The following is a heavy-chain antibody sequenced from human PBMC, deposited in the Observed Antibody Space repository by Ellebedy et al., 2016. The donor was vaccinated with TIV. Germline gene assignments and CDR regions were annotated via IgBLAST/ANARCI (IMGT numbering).Heavy chain of an antibody. J-gene: IGHJ4*02. CDR3: ARGAPFGELFL. CDR1: GGSISSGDYY. CDR2: IYYSGST. Sequence: LRLXCTVSGGSISSGDYYWSWIRQPPGKGLEWIGYIYYSGSTYYNPSLKSRVTISVDTSKNQFSLKLSSVTAADTAVYYCARGAPFGELFLWGQGTLVTVSS. V-gene: IGHV4-30-4*01. D-gene: IGHD3-10*01.